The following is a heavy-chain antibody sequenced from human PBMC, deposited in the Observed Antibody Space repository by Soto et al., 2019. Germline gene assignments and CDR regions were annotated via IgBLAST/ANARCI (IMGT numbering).Heavy chain of an antibody. CDR1: GFTFSSHW. V-gene: IGHV3-7*04. Sequence: EVQLVESGGGLVQPGGSLRLSCAASGFTFSSHWMTWVRQAPGKGLEWLANIKQDGSDKYYVDSVKGRFTISRDNAKKSLYLQINSLRAENTAVYHYTRDVAYSTNYDCRGDDFDSWGQGTMVTVSS. CDR3: TRDVAYSTNYDCRGDDFDS. J-gene: IGHJ3*02. CDR2: IKQDGSDK. D-gene: IGHD2-8*01.